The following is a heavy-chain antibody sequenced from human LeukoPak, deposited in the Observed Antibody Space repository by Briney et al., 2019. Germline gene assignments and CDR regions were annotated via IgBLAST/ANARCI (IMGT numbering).Heavy chain of an antibody. CDR2: INHSGST. Sequence: PSETLSLTCGVYGGSFRGYYWSWIRQPPGKGLEWVGEINHSGSTNYNPSLKSRVTISVDTSKNQFSLKLSSVTAADTAVYYCARGRRKRQQLVLNWFDPWGQGTLVTVSS. V-gene: IGHV4-34*01. J-gene: IGHJ5*02. D-gene: IGHD6-13*01. CDR3: ARGRRKRQQLVLNWFDP. CDR1: GGSFRGYY.